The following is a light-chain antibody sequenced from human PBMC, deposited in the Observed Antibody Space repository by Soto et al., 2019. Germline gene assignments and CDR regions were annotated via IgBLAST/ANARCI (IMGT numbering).Light chain of an antibody. CDR3: QQYGYSPWT. CDR2: GAS. CDR1: QTISSSY. J-gene: IGKJ1*01. V-gene: IGKV3-20*01. Sequence: EIVLTQSPGTLSLSPGQRATLSCRASQTISSSYLAWFQRRPGQAPRLLIYGASRRATGIPDRFSGSGSGTDFTLTISRLEPEDFAGYYCQQYGYSPWTCGQGTKVEIK.